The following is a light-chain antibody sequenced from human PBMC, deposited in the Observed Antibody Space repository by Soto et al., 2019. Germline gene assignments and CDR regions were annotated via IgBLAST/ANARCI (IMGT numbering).Light chain of an antibody. J-gene: IGKJ2*01. V-gene: IGKV3-15*01. CDR1: QSVSSN. CDR3: QQYNNWPYT. CDR2: CAS. Sequence: EIVMTQSPATVSVSPGERPTLSCRASQSVSSNLAWYQQKPGQAPRLLMYCASTRDTGIPARFSGSGSGTEFTLTISSLQSEDFGVYYCQQYNNWPYTFGQGTKLEIK.